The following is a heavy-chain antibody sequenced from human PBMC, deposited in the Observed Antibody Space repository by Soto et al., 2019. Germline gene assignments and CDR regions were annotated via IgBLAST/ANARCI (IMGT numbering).Heavy chain of an antibody. CDR3: ARVVRFCSSTSRRGRNWFDP. D-gene: IGHD2-2*01. J-gene: IGHJ5*02. Sequence: PSETLSLTCSVSGGSISSGDYYWSWIRQPPGKGLEWIGYMFYTGTTYYNPSLKSRVAISVDTSKNQFSLKLRYVTAADTAVYHCARVVRFCSSTSRRGRNWFDPWGQGNLVTVSS. CDR2: MFYTGTT. CDR1: GGSISSGDYY. V-gene: IGHV4-30-4*01.